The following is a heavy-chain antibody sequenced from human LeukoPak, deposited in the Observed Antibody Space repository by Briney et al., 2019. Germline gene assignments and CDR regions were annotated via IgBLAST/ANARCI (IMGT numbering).Heavy chain of an antibody. J-gene: IGHJ5*02. V-gene: IGHV4-59*11. CDR3: ARSPVYSSSWYSFDP. D-gene: IGHD6-13*01. CDR1: GGSISSHY. CDR2: IYYSGST. Sequence: SETLSLTCTVSGGSISSHYWSWIRQPPGKGREWIGYIYYSGSTNYNPSLKSRVTISVDTSKNQFSLKLSSVTAADTAVYYCARSPVYSSSWYSFDPWGQGTLVTVSS.